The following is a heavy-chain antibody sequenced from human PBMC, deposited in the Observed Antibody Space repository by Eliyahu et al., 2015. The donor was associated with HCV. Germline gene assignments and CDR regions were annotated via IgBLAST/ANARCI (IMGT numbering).Heavy chain of an antibody. V-gene: IGHV3-33*01. Sequence: QVQLVESGGGVVXPGXSLRLSCAASGFPXSXXGMHWVRQAPGKRLEWVAVIWYDGSNKYYADSVKGRFTISRDNSKNTLYLQMNSLRAEDTAVYYCARDALHSSGRYYFDYWGQGTLVTVSS. CDR1: GFPXSXXG. J-gene: IGHJ4*02. CDR3: ARDALHSSGRYYFDY. D-gene: IGHD3-22*01. CDR2: IWYDGSNK.